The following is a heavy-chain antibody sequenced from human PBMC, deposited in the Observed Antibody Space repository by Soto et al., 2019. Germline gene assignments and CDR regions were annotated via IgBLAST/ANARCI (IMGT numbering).Heavy chain of an antibody. V-gene: IGHV4-31*03. CDR3: ARDSNSGGMDV. CDR2: IYYSGST. CDR1: GGSISSGGYY. J-gene: IGHJ6*02. Sequence: QVQLQESGPGLVKPSQTLSLTCTVSGGSISSGGYYWSWIRQHPGKGLEWIGYIYYSGSTYYNPSLMSRVTISVDTSKNQFSLKLSSVTAGDTAVYYGARDSNSGGMDVWGQGTTVTVSS. D-gene: IGHD6-6*01.